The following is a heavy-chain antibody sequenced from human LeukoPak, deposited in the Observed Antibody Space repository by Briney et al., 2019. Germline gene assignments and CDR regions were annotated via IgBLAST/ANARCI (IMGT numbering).Heavy chain of an antibody. V-gene: IGHV4-4*07. Sequence: SSETLSLTCTVSGGSISSYYWSWIRQPAGKGLEWIGRIYTSGSTYYKPSLNSRVTISVDTSKNQFSLKLSSVTAADTAVYYCARVSSSWYQDWYFDLWGRGTLVTVSS. D-gene: IGHD6-13*01. CDR1: GGSISSYY. CDR3: ARVSSSWYQDWYFDL. CDR2: IYTSGST. J-gene: IGHJ2*01.